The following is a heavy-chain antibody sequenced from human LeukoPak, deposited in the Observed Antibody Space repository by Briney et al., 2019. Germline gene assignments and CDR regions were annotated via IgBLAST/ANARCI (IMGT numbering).Heavy chain of an antibody. D-gene: IGHD6-19*01. V-gene: IGHV4-34*01. J-gene: IGHJ5*02. CDR3: ARAGSSGWLEAYNWFDP. Sequence: TSETLSLTCAVYGGSFSGYYWSWIRQPPGKGLEWIGEINHSGSTNYNPSLKSRVTISVDTSKNQFSLKLSSVTAADTAVYYCARAGSSGWLEAYNWFDPWGQGTLVTVSS. CDR2: INHSGST. CDR1: GGSFSGYY.